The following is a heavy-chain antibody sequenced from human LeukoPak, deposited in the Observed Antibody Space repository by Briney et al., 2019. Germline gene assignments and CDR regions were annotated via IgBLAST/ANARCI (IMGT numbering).Heavy chain of an antibody. J-gene: IGHJ4*02. V-gene: IGHV3-30*18. CDR3: AKEEAVAGTEVIGGY. CDR1: GFTFSSYG. CDR2: ISYDGSNK. Sequence: GGSLRLSCAASGFTFSSYGMHWVRQAPGKGLEWVAVISYDGSNKYYADSVKGRFTISRDNSKNTLYLQMNSLRAEDTAVYYCAKEEAVAGTEVIGGYWGQGTLVAVSS. D-gene: IGHD6-19*01.